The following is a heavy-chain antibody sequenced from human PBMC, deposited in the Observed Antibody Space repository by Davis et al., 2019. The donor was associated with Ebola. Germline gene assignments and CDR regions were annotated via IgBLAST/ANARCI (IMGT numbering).Heavy chain of an antibody. CDR1: GYTFTDYG. CDR3: ARYDSSGFYRY. J-gene: IGHJ4*02. CDR2: INAGSGHT. V-gene: IGHV1-3*01. D-gene: IGHD3-22*01. Sequence: ASVKVSCKASGYTFTDYGIHWVRQAPGQRLEWMGWINAGSGHTKYSQKFQGGVTFTRVTSASTAYMELSSLRSEDTAVYYCARYDSSGFYRYWGQGTLVTVSS.